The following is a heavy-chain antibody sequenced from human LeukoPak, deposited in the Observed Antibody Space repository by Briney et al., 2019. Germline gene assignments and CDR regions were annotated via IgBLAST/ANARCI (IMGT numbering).Heavy chain of an antibody. CDR2: SGNKANSYTT. D-gene: IGHD3-9*01. V-gene: IGHV3-72*01. Sequence: GGSLRLACAAAGFIVGEHYMGWVRQVAGEGLEWVGRSGNKANSYTTEYAGAVKGRFTISSDDSTNSLYLQMNSRRAEDTAVDYCARQVDMGYWGQGTLVTVSS. CDR3: ARQVDMGY. CDR1: GFIVGEHY. J-gene: IGHJ4*02.